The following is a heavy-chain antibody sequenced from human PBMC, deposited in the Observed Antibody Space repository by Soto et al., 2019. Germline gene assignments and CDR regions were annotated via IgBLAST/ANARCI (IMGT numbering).Heavy chain of an antibody. Sequence: SETLSLTCTVSGGSISSYYWSWIRQPPGKGLEWIGYIYYSGSTNYNPSLKSRVTISVDTSKNQFSLKLSSVTAADTAVYYCARDEFSDYYYYGMDVWGQGTTVTVSS. V-gene: IGHV4-59*01. CDR1: GGSISSYY. J-gene: IGHJ6*02. CDR2: IYYSGST. CDR3: ARDEFSDYYYYGMDV. D-gene: IGHD3-10*01.